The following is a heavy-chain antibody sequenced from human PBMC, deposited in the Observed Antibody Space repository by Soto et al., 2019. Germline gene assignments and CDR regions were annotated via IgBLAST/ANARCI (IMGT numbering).Heavy chain of an antibody. CDR1: GFTFSSYA. V-gene: IGHV3-64D*08. CDR3: VKGSGRDYYYYGMDV. CDR2: ISSDGGST. Sequence: GGSLRLSCSASGFTFSSYAMHWVRQAPGKGLEYVSAISSDGGSTYYADSVKGRFTISRDNSKNTLYLQMSSLRAEDTAVYYCVKGSGRDYYYYGMDVWGQGTTVTVSS. J-gene: IGHJ6*02.